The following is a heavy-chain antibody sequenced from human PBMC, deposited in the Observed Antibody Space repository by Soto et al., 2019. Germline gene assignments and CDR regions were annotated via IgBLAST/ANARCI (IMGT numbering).Heavy chain of an antibody. CDR3: ARHMVVVAASMYYFDY. CDR1: GASISSNNW. V-gene: IGHV4-4*02. D-gene: IGHD2-15*01. CDR2: IHHSGRS. Sequence: PSETLSLTCAVSGASISSNNWWSWVRQPPGKGLECIGEIHHSGRSNYNPSLKSRVTMSVDKTQNQLSLKLNSVTAADTAVYYCARHMVVVAASMYYFDYWGQGTLVTVSS. J-gene: IGHJ4*02.